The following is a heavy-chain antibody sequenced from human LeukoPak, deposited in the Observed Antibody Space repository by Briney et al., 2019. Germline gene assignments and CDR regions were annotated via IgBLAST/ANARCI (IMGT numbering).Heavy chain of an antibody. D-gene: IGHD3-16*01. Sequence: GGSLRLSCVASGFTFRAYWMTWVRQAPGKGLEWVANIKDDGRQKYYVDSVKGLFTISRDNAQNSLYLQMNSLRVEDTAVYYCARDGGGGFDYWGQGTLVTVSS. CDR3: ARDGGGGFDY. J-gene: IGHJ4*02. CDR2: IKDDGRQK. CDR1: GFTFRAYW. V-gene: IGHV3-7*01.